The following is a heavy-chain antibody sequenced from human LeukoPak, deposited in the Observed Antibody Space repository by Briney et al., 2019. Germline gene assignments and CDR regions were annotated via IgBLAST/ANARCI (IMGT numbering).Heavy chain of an antibody. J-gene: IGHJ5*02. CDR2: IKSKTEGGTT. CDR3: TSMRFGDFYAPGS. CDR1: GFTFSNAW. V-gene: IGHV3-15*01. Sequence: PGGSLRLSCTASGFTFSNAWMSWVRQAPGKGMEWDGRIKSKTEGGTTDYAAPVKGRFTIARDDSDNTVYLQMSSLKTEDTAVYYCTSMRFGDFYAPGSWGQGTLVTVSS. D-gene: IGHD3-10*01.